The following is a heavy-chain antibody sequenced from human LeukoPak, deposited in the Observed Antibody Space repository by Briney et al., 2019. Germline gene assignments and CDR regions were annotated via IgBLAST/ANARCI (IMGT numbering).Heavy chain of an antibody. CDR2: ISYDGSNI. J-gene: IGHJ6*02. CDR1: GFTYTNYG. CDR3: GRRAAGYSGGWYWSYYYGMDV. V-gene: IGHV3-30*03. D-gene: IGHD6-19*01. Sequence: GGSLRRSCVASGFTYTNYGMHWVRQAPGKGLEWVAVISYDGSNIQYADSVKGRFTISRDNSKNTLYLQMNSLRREDTAVYYCGRRAAGYSGGWYWSYYYGMDVWGQGTTVTVSS.